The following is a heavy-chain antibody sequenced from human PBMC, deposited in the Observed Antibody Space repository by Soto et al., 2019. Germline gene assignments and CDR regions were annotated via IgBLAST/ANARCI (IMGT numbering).Heavy chain of an antibody. D-gene: IGHD1-1*01. CDR2: IDPDGTTT. CDR3: ARGPRPSSAGTGAY. J-gene: IGHJ1*01. CDR1: GFDSSYYW. V-gene: IGHV3-74*01. Sequence: GGSLRLSCALSGFDSSYYWIQWFRQSPGKGLEWVSRIDPDGTTTNYADSVKGRFSVSRDNAKKTIYLQMKSLTADDTALYYCARGPRPSSAGTGAYWGQGTLVTVSS.